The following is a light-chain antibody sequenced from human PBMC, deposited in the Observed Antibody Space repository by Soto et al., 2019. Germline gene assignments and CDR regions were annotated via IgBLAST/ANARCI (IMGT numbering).Light chain of an antibody. CDR2: DAS. CDR1: QSISSW. J-gene: IGKJ2*01. CDR3: QQYNSYST. V-gene: IGKV1-5*01. Sequence: DIQMTQSPSTLSASVGDRVTITCRASQSISSWLAWYQQKPGKAPKLLIYDASSLESGVPSRFSGSGSGTEFTLTISGLQPDDFATYYCQQYNSYSTFGRGTKVDIK.